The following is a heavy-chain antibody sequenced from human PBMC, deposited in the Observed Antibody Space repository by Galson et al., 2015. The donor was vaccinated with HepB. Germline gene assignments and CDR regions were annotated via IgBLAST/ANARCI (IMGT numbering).Heavy chain of an antibody. D-gene: IGHD2/OR15-2a*01. V-gene: IGHV3-74*01. J-gene: IGHJ4*02. CDR2: INSDGSTT. Sequence: SLRLSCAASGFTFSSYWMHWVRQAPGKGLVWVSRINSDGSTTTYADSVKGRFTISRDNAKNTLYLQMNSLRAEDTAVYYCARYLIGTKTFDYWGQGTLVTVSS. CDR3: ARYLIGTKTFDY. CDR1: GFTFSSYW.